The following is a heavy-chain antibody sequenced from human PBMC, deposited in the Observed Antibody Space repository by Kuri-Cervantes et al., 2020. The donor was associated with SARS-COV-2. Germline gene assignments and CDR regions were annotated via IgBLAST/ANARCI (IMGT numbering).Heavy chain of an antibody. D-gene: IGHD6-13*01. CDR3: GTGIALGY. J-gene: IGHJ4*02. Sequence: GESLKISCAASGFSLSRYTMNWVRQAPGKALEWVSSISGSGSYIYYADSVKGRFTISRDNAKNSLYLQMNSLRAEDTAVYYCGTGIALGYWGQGTLVTVSS. V-gene: IGHV3-21*01. CDR2: ISGSGSYI. CDR1: GFSLSRYT.